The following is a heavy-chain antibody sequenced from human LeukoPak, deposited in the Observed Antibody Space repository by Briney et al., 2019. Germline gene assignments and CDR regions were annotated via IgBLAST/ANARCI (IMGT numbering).Heavy chain of an antibody. J-gene: IGHJ4*02. CDR3: ARDHTIAAADY. CDR2: IKQDGSEK. CDR1: GFTFSSYW. Sequence: PGGSLRLSCAASGFTFSSYWMSWGRQGPGKGLEWVANIKQDGSEKNYVDSVKGRFTISRDNAKNSLYLQMNSLRAEDTAVYYCARDHTIAAADYWGQGTLVTVSS. D-gene: IGHD6-13*01. V-gene: IGHV3-7*05.